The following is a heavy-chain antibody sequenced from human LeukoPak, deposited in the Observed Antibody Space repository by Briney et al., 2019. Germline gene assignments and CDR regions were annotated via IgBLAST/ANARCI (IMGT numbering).Heavy chain of an antibody. Sequence: GGSLRLSCAVSGFIFSSYSMNWVRQAPGKGLEWISYISSTSSIIYYADSVKGRFTISRDNAKNSLYLQMNSLRDEDTAVYYCARAGSSWYVFDFWGQGTLVTVSS. V-gene: IGHV3-48*02. J-gene: IGHJ4*02. CDR2: ISSTSSII. CDR3: ARAGSSWYVFDF. CDR1: GFIFSSYS. D-gene: IGHD6-13*01.